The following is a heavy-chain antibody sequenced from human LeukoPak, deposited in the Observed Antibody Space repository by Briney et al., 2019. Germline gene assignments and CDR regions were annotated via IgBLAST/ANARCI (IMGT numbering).Heavy chain of an antibody. CDR1: GISFRSYG. CDR2: IWYDASNK. Sequence: GGSLRLSCAASGISFRSYGMHWVRQAPGKGLEWVTFIWYDASNKYYAESVKGRFTISRDNSRNTVFLQMNSLRAEDTAIYYCATDISTHYFGSWGQGTLVAVSS. V-gene: IGHV3-30*02. D-gene: IGHD3-9*01. CDR3: ATDISTHYFGS. J-gene: IGHJ4*02.